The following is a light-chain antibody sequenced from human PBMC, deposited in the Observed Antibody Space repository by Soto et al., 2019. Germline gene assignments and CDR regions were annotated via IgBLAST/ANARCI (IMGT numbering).Light chain of an antibody. CDR1: QSVSSN. J-gene: IGKJ5*01. Sequence: EIVITQSPSTLSFSACERSTLSCRASQSVSSNLAWYQQKPGQAPRLLIYGASTRATGIPARFSGSGSGTEFTLTISSLQSEDFAVYYCQQYNNWPPITFGQGTRLEIK. CDR3: QQYNNWPPIT. V-gene: IGKV3D-15*01. CDR2: GAS.